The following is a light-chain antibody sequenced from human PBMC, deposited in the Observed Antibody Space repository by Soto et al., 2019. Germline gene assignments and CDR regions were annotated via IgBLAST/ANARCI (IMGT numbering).Light chain of an antibody. Sequence: QSALTQPPSASGSPGQSVTISCTGTSSDVGHYDYVSWYQQHPGEAPKLMIYEVSKRPSGVPDRFSGSKFGYTASLTVSGLQAEDEADYYCSSYGGSNNLVFGGGTKLTVL. CDR1: SSDVGHYDY. CDR3: SSYGGSNNLV. J-gene: IGLJ2*01. V-gene: IGLV2-8*01. CDR2: EVS.